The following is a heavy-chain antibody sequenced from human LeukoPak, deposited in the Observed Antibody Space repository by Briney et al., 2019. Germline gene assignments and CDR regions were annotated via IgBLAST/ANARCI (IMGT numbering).Heavy chain of an antibody. Sequence: SPSETLSLTCTVSGGSIGSNSYFWGWIRQPPGKGLEWIGTIYFNGNTYYTPSLESRVTISMDTSKNQSSLNVNSVTAADTAVYYCARIRPVGSTNYWGRGTLVTVSS. J-gene: IGHJ4*02. V-gene: IGHV4-39*07. CDR1: GGSIGSNSYF. CDR2: IYFNGNT. D-gene: IGHD2-2*01. CDR3: ARIRPVGSTNY.